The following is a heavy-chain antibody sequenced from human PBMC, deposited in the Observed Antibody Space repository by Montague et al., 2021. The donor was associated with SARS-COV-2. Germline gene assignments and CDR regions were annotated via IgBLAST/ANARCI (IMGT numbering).Heavy chain of an antibody. CDR1: GGSISSSSYY. CDR3: ATQEDPSGWIPGPFDF. J-gene: IGHJ4*02. Sequence: SETLSLTCTVSGGSISSSSYYWAWIRQPPGKGLEWIGSIYYRGSTYYNPSLKSRVFISVTTSKNQLSLTLTSVTAADTAVYYCATQEDPSGWIPGPFDFWGQGTLLSVSS. D-gene: IGHD6-19*01. V-gene: IGHV4-39*01. CDR2: IYYRGST.